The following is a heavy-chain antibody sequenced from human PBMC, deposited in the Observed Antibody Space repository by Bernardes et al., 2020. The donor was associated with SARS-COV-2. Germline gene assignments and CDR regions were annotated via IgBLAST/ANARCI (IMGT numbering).Heavy chain of an antibody. V-gene: IGHV1-18*04. CDR1: GYTFTSYV. CDR3: ARVLRASSGWYIAAADRGFDH. J-gene: IGHJ5*02. Sequence: ASVKVSCQASGYTFTSYVILWVRQAPGQGLDWMGWICAFNCNTHYAQKLQDRVTLTTDTSTSPAYMELRSLRSDDTAVYYCARVLRASSGWYIAAADRGFDHWGKGTLVTVSS. CDR2: ICAFNCNT. D-gene: IGHD6-13*01.